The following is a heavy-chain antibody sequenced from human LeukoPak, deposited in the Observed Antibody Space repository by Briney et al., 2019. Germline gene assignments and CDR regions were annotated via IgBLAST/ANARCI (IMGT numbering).Heavy chain of an antibody. D-gene: IGHD7-27*01. V-gene: IGHV3-74*01. CDR1: GFTFSSYW. J-gene: IGHJ6*02. Sequence: GGSLRLSCAASGFTFSSYWMHWVRQAPGQGLVWVSRISSDGGSTTYADSVKGRFTISRDNVKNTLYLQMNSLRAEDTAVYYCAREGKTGDLGYYYYGMDVWGQGTTVTVSS. CDR3: AREGKTGDLGYYYYGMDV. CDR2: ISSDGGST.